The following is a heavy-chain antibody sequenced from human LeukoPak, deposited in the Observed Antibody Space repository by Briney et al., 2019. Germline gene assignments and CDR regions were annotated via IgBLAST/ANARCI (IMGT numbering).Heavy chain of an antibody. CDR3: ARSGPYCSGGSCYAYAMDV. V-gene: IGHV4-39*02. CDR2: IYYSGNT. D-gene: IGHD2-15*01. CDR1: GGSISKSPYY. Sequence: SETLSLTCSVSGGSISKSPYYWAWIRQTPGKGLEWIANIYYSGNTYYNLSLKSRVTISVDTSKNLFSLKLNSVTATDTAVYYCARSGPYCSGGSCYAYAMDVWGQGTTATVSS. J-gene: IGHJ6*02.